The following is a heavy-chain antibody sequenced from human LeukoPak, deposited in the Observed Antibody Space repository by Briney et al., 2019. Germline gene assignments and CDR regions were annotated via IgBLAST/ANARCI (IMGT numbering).Heavy chain of an antibody. D-gene: IGHD5-24*01. CDR3: VRDREMAPGDY. J-gene: IGHJ4*02. Sequence: GGSLRLSCAASAFTFSSYAMHWVRQAPGKGLEYVSAISGDGGNTFYANSVKGRFTISRDNSKNALYLQMGSLKVEDMAVYYCVRDREMAPGDYWGQGTLVTVSS. V-gene: IGHV3-64*01. CDR2: ISGDGGNT. CDR1: AFTFSSYA.